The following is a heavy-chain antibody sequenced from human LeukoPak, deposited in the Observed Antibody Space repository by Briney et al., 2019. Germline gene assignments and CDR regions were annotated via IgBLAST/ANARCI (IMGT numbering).Heavy chain of an antibody. CDR3: ARALLGAHNTFDY. D-gene: IGHD1-26*01. J-gene: IGHJ4*02. CDR1: GYTFTGYY. Sequence: ASVKVSCKASGYTFTGYYMHWVRQAPGQGLEWMGWINPNSGGTNYAQKFQGRVTMTRDTSISTAYMELSRLRSDDTAVYYCARALLGAHNTFDYRGQGTLVTVSS. CDR2: INPNSGGT. V-gene: IGHV1-2*02.